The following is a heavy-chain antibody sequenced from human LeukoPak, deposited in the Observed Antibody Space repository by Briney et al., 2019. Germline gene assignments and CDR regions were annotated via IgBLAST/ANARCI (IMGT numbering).Heavy chain of an antibody. CDR1: GYSISSGYY. CDR2: IYHSGST. D-gene: IGHD3-3*01. V-gene: IGHV4-38-2*02. Sequence: SSETLSLTCTVSGYSISSGYYWGWIRQPPGKGLEWIGSIYHSGSTNYNPSLKSRVTISVDTSKNQFSLKLSSVTAADTAVYYCARGNDYDFWSGYGLHYWGQGTLVTVSS. J-gene: IGHJ4*02. CDR3: ARGNDYDFWSGYGLHY.